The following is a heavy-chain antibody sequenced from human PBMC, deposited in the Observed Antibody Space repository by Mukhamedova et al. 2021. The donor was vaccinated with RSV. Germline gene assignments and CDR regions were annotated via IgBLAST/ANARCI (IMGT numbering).Heavy chain of an antibody. J-gene: IGHJ4*02. D-gene: IGHD3-10*01. CDR2: ISTCNGKT. CDR3: AARSGTYPYYFDY. V-gene: IGHV1-18*01. Sequence: EYMGWISTCNGKTNYAQKLQGRVTMTTDTSTSTAYMELRSLRSDDTAVYYCAARSGTYPYYFDYWGQGTLVTVSS.